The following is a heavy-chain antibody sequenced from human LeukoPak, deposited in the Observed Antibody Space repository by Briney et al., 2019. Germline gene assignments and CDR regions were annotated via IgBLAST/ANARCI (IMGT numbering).Heavy chain of an antibody. J-gene: IGHJ3*02. V-gene: IGHV4-34*01. CDR2: INHSGST. Sequence: SETLSLTCAVYGGSFSGYYWSWIRQPPGKGLEWIGEINHSGSTNYNPSLKSRVTISVDTSKNQFSLKLSSVTAADTAVYYCARIRGRDGYNGWHDAFDIRGQGTMVTVSS. CDR1: GGSFSGYY. CDR3: ARIRGRDGYNGWHDAFDI. D-gene: IGHD5-24*01.